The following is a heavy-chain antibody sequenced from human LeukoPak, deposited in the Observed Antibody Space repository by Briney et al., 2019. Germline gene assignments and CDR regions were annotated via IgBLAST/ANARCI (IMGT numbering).Heavy chain of an antibody. J-gene: IGHJ5*02. CDR2: ISGSGGST. D-gene: IGHD3-3*01. CDR1: GFTFSSYA. Sequence: GGSLRLSCAASGFTFSSYAMSWVRQAPGKGLEWVSAISGSGGSTYYADSVKGRFTISRDNSKNTLYLQMNSLRAEDTAVYYCAKAYDFWSGPPRFDPWGQGTLVTVSS. CDR3: AKAYDFWSGPPRFDP. V-gene: IGHV3-23*01.